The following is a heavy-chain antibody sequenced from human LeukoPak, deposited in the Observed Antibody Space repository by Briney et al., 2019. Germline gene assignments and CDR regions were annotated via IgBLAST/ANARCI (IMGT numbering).Heavy chain of an antibody. V-gene: IGHV3-23*01. J-gene: IGHJ1*01. D-gene: IGHD6-19*01. CDR1: GFTFSSYA. Sequence: GGSLRLSCAASGFTFSSYAVSWVRQAPGKGLGWVSAISGSGGSTYYADSVKGRFTISRDNSKNTLYLQMNSLRAEDTAVYYCSAVAGIMAEYFQHWGQGTLVTVSS. CDR2: ISGSGGST. CDR3: SAVAGIMAEYFQH.